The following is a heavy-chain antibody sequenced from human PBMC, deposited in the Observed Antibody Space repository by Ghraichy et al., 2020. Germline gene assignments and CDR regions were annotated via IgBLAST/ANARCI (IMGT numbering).Heavy chain of an antibody. V-gene: IGHV1-8*01. Sequence: ASVKVSCKASGYTFTSYDINWVRQATGQGLEWMGWMNPNSGNTGYARKFQGRVTMTRNTSIRTAYMELTSLKSEDTAVYYCARGVPGTYYNDWFDPWGQGTLVTVSS. J-gene: IGHJ5*02. CDR2: MNPNSGNT. CDR3: ARGVPGTYYNDWFDP. CDR1: GYTFTSYD. D-gene: IGHD3-10*01.